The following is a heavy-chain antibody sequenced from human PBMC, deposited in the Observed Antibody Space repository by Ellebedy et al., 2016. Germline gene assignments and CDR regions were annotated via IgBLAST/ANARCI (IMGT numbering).Heavy chain of an antibody. J-gene: IGHJ3*02. CDR1: GGSISSSSYY. Sequence: SETLSLTXTVSGGSISSSSYYWGWIRQPPGKGLEWIGSIYYSGSTYYNPSLKSRVTISVDTSKNQFSLKLSSVTAADTAVYYCARDRRHRQWLFDAFDIWGQGTMVTVSS. D-gene: IGHD6-19*01. V-gene: IGHV4-39*07. CDR2: IYYSGST. CDR3: ARDRRHRQWLFDAFDI.